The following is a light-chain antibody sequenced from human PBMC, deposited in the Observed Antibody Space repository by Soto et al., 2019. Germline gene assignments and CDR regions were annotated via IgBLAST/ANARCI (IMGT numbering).Light chain of an antibody. CDR3: QQYNDWPPLT. CDR2: GAS. Sequence: EILMTQSPATLSVSPGEGATLSCRASQSVSSNLAWYQQKPGQTPRLLIYGASTRATGIPARFSGRGSGTEFTLTISSLQSEDFALYYCQQYNDWPPLTFGGGTKVDIK. J-gene: IGKJ4*01. V-gene: IGKV3-15*01. CDR1: QSVSSN.